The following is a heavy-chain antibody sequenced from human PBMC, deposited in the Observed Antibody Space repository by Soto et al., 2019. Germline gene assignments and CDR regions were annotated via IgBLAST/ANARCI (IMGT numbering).Heavy chain of an antibody. V-gene: IGHV3-9*01. Sequence: GGSLRLSCAASGFTFEDHAIHWVRQAPGKGLEWFSSISWNSDNIGYADSVKGRFTISRDNGEKSLYLQMNSLRTEDTALYYCAKDRGSSSAGIDYWGQGSLVTVYS. CDR3: AKDRGSSSAGIDY. CDR2: ISWNSDNI. D-gene: IGHD3-16*01. J-gene: IGHJ4*02. CDR1: GFTFEDHA.